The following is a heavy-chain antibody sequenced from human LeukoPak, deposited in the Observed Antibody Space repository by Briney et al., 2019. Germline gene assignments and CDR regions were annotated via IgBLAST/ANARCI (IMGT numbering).Heavy chain of an antibody. CDR3: ARLTYYYDTSGPLPYHFGY. D-gene: IGHD3-22*01. Sequence: SETLSLTCTVSGGSISSYHWSWIRQPPGKGLEWIGYIYDSGSTNYNPSLKSRVTISVDTSKNQFSLKMSSVTAADTAMYYCARLTYYYDTSGPLPYHFGYWGQGTLVTVSS. J-gene: IGHJ4*02. V-gene: IGHV4-59*01. CDR1: GGSISSYH. CDR2: IYDSGST.